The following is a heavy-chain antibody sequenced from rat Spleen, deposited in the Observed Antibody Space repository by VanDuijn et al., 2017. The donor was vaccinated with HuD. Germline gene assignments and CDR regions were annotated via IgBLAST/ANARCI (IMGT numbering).Heavy chain of an antibody. CDR1: GFSLTSKG. D-gene: IGHD5-1*01. J-gene: IGHJ3*01. CDR2: IWSHGGT. CDR3: ASAGNWFAY. V-gene: IGHV2-47*01. Sequence: QVQLKESGPGLVQPSQTLSLTCTVSGFSLTSKGVSWIRQPPGKGLEWMGVIWSHGGTDYNSPFKSRLIISRDTSKSQVFLKMNSLQYADTAMYFCASAGNWFAYWGQGTLVTVSS.